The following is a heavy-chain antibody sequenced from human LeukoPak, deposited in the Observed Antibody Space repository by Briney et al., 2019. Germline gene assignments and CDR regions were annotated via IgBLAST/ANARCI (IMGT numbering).Heavy chain of an antibody. V-gene: IGHV3-74*01. J-gene: IGHJ6*03. D-gene: IGHD2-15*01. CDR2: INADGRIT. Sequence: GGSLRLSCAASGFYLSGFWMHWVRQVPGKGLIWVARINADGRITNYADSVKGRFTISRDNAKNTLYLQMNSLRAEDTAVYYCAREAEGYCDGGRCYTGGYMDVRGKGTTVTVS. CDR1: GFYLSGFW. CDR3: AREAEGYCDGGRCYTGGYMDV.